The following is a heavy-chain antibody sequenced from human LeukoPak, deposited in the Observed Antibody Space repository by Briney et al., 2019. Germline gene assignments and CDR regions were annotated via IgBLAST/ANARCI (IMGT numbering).Heavy chain of an antibody. Sequence: GGSLRLSCAASGFTVSSYYMSWVRQAPGKGLEWVSVIYSGGSAYSADSVKGRFTMSRDNSKNTLYLQMNSLRAEDTAVYYCARMVTGWPNWIDPWGQGTLVTVSS. CDR1: GFTVSSYY. V-gene: IGHV3-66*01. CDR3: ARMVTGWPNWIDP. CDR2: IYSGGSA. D-gene: IGHD6-19*01. J-gene: IGHJ5*02.